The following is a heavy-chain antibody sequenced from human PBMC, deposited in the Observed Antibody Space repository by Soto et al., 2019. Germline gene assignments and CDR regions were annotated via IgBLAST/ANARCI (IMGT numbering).Heavy chain of an antibody. CDR3: ARYRISGSWSKFDY. D-gene: IGHD6-13*01. CDR2: IYYNGST. CDR1: GLTISSASYY. J-gene: IGHJ4*02. Sequence: SETLSLTCSVSGLTISSASYYWSWIRQPPGKGLEWVGNIYYNGSTYYSPSLKSRVTVWFDTSKNQFSLRLTSVTAADTAVYYCARYRISGSWSKFDYWGQGTRVTVSS. V-gene: IGHV4-31*03.